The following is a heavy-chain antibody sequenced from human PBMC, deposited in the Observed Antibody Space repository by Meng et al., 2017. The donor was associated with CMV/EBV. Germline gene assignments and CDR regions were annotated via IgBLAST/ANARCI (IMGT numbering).Heavy chain of an antibody. Sequence: QVRLVKARGEVMKPCAKVKVSCKASEDTFTSYYMHGERHDRGQGLEWMEIINPSGGSTSYAQTFQGRVTMTRDKSTSTVYMELSSLRSEDTAVYYCAEGDYGDAQVWGQGTLVTASS. V-gene: IGHV1-46*01. CDR3: AEGDYGDAQV. D-gene: IGHD4-17*01. CDR2: INPSGGST. CDR1: EDTFTSYY. J-gene: IGHJ4*02.